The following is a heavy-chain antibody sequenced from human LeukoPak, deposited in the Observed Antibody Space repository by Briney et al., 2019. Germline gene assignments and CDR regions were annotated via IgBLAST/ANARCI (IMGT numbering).Heavy chain of an antibody. D-gene: IGHD2-2*01. Sequence: PSETLSLTCTVSGGSMTTYYWSWIRQPPGKGLDWIGFISYSGTTNYNPSLKSRVTISVDTSKNQFSLKVNSVTAADTAVYYCARGGASSRPFHYWGQGTLVTVSS. CDR1: GGSMTTYY. CDR3: ARGGASSRPFHY. CDR2: ISYSGTT. J-gene: IGHJ4*02. V-gene: IGHV4-59*01.